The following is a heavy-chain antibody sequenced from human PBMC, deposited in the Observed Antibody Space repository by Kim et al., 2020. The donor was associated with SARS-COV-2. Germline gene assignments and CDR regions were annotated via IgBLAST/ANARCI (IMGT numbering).Heavy chain of an antibody. J-gene: IGHJ4*02. D-gene: IGHD3-10*01. V-gene: IGHV3-30*01. CDR3: ARVYGSQYYFDY. Sequence: YYADSVKGRFTISRDNSKNTLYLQMNSLRAEDTAVYYCARVYGSQYYFDYWGQGTLVTVSS.